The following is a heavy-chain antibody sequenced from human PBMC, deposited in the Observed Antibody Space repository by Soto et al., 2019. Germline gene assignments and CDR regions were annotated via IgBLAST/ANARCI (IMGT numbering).Heavy chain of an antibody. V-gene: IGHV3-23*01. CDR2: ISGSGGST. CDR3: AKALGYYDSSGSPFDD. Sequence: PGGSLRLSCAASGFTFSSYAMSWVRQAPGKGLEWVSAISGSGGSTYYADSVKGRFTISRDNSKNTLYLQMNSLRAEDTAVYYCAKALGYYDSSGSPFDDWGQGTLVTVSS. CDR1: GFTFSSYA. J-gene: IGHJ4*02. D-gene: IGHD3-22*01.